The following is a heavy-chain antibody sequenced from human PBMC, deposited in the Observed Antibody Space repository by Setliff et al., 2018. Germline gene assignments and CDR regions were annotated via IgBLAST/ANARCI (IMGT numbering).Heavy chain of an antibody. V-gene: IGHV3-11*04. Sequence: GGSLRLSCAAAGFSFSDYYMSWVRQAPGKGLEWISKISGSGITIYYADSVRGRFTISRDNAKNSLYLQMTSLRPEDTGVYYCAKVKKPLIRGSGFDYWGRGTLVTVSS. CDR2: ISGSGITI. J-gene: IGHJ4*02. CDR1: GFSFSDYY. CDR3: AKVKKPLIRGSGFDY. D-gene: IGHD3-10*01.